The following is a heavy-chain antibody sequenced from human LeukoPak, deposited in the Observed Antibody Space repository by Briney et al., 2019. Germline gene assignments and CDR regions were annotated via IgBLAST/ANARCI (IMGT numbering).Heavy chain of an antibody. Sequence: GGSLRLSCAASRFTFSSYAMSWVRQAPGKGLEWVSAISGSGGSTYYADSVKGRFTISRDNSKNTLYLQMNSLRAEDTAVYYCAKVGRFLEWLLYFDYWGQGTLVTVSS. CDR3: AKVGRFLEWLLYFDY. CDR2: ISGSGGST. CDR1: RFTFSSYA. J-gene: IGHJ4*02. D-gene: IGHD3-3*01. V-gene: IGHV3-23*01.